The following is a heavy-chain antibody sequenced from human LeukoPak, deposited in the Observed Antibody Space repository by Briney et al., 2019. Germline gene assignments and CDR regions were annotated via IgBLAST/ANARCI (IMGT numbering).Heavy chain of an antibody. J-gene: IGHJ4*02. V-gene: IGHV3-23*01. CDR3: AKVVVPAAIVHYFDY. CDR1: GFTVSSTY. D-gene: IGHD2-2*02. CDR2: ISGSGGST. Sequence: PGGSLRLSCAASGFTVSSTYLTWVRQAPGKGLEWVSAISGSGGSTYYADSVKGRFTISRDNSKNTLYLQMNSLRAEDTAVYYCAKVVVPAAIVHYFDYWGQGTLVTVSS.